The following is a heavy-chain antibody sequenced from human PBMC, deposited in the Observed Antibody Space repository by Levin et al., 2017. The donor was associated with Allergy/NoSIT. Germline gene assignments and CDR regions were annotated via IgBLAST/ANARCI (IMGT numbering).Heavy chain of an antibody. Sequence: SGPTLVKPTQTLTLTCTFSGFSLSTSGVGVGWIRQPPGKALEWLALIYWDDDKRYSPSLKSRLTITKDTSKNQVVLTMTNMDPVDTATYYCAHTDAPLSSSWFVSWFDPWGQGTLVTVSS. V-gene: IGHV2-5*02. J-gene: IGHJ5*02. CDR2: IYWDDDK. CDR1: GFSLSTSGVG. CDR3: AHTDAPLSSSWFVSWFDP. D-gene: IGHD6-13*01.